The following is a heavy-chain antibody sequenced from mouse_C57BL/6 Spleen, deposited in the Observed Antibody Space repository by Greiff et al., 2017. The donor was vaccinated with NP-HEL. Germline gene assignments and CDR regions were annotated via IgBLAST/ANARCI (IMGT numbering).Heavy chain of an antibody. Sequence: EVQLQQSGPELVKPGASVKMSCKASGYTFTDYNMHWVKQSHGKSLEWIGYINPNNGGTSYNQTFKGKATLTVNKSSSTAYMELRSLTSEESAVYYCARTFNSGSFDYWGQGTTLTVSS. J-gene: IGHJ2*01. V-gene: IGHV1-22*01. CDR3: ARTFNSGSFDY. CDR2: INPNNGGT. CDR1: GYTFTDYN. D-gene: IGHD1-3*01.